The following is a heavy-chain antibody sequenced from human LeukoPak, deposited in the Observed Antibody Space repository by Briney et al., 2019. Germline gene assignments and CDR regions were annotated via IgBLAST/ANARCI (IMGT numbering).Heavy chain of an antibody. D-gene: IGHD2-15*01. V-gene: IGHV3-30*02. CDR1: GFTFSSYG. CDR2: IRYDGSNK. CDR3: AKDVSRGSCYDY. J-gene: IGHJ4*02. Sequence: PGGSLRLSCAASGFTFSSYGMHWVRQAPGKGLEWVAFIRYDGSNKYYADSVKGRFTISRDNSKNTLYLQMNSLRAEDTAVYYRAKDVSRGSCYDYWGQGTLVTVSS.